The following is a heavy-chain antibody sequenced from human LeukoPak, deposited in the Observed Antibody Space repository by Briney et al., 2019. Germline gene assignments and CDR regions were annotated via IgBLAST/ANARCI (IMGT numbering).Heavy chain of an antibody. CDR1: GGSISSGSYY. Sequence: SETLSLTCTVSGGSISSGSYYWSWIRQPAGKGLEWIGRIYTSGSTNYNPSLKSRVTMSVDTSKNQFSLKLSSVTAADTAVYYCARSSIAVAADYYYYYMDVWGKGTTVTISS. D-gene: IGHD6-19*01. CDR2: IYTSGST. J-gene: IGHJ6*03. V-gene: IGHV4-61*02. CDR3: ARSSIAVAADYYYYYMDV.